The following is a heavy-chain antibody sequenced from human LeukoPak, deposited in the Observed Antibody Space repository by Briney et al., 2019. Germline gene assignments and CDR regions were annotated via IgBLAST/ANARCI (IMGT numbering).Heavy chain of an antibody. CDR3: ARVGVAGAYYFDF. J-gene: IGHJ4*02. V-gene: IGHV4-59*01. CDR2: IYYSGST. CDR1: GGSISSYY. D-gene: IGHD6-19*01. Sequence: SETLSLTCTVSGGSISSYYWSWIRQPPGKGLEWIGYIYYSGSTNYNPSLKSRVTISVETSKNQFSLKLGSVTAAGTAVYYCARVGVAGAYYFDFWGQGTLVTVSS.